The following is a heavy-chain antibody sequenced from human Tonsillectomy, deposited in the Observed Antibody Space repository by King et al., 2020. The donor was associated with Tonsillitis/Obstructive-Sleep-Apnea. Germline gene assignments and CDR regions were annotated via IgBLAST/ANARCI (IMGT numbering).Heavy chain of an antibody. Sequence: QLVQSGVEVKKPGESLRISCKGSGYSFTNYWIHWVRQMPGKGLEWMGRIDSSDSYTNYSPTFQGHVTIAVDKSITTAYLQWSSLRASGTAMYYCARRESYDYGMDVWGQGTTVIVSS. CDR1: GYSFTNYW. CDR3: ARRESYDYGMDV. CDR2: IDSSDSYT. J-gene: IGHJ6*02. V-gene: IGHV5-10-1*01.